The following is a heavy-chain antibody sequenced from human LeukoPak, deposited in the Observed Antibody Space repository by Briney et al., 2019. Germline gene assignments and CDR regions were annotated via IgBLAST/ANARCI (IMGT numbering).Heavy chain of an antibody. J-gene: IGHJ4*02. CDR3: ARLIRRIAVVDLDY. CDR1: GYTFTDYY. CDR2: INSNSGDT. D-gene: IGHD2-15*01. Sequence: ASVEVSCKASGYTFTDYYIHWVRQAPGQGLEWMGRINSNSGDTNYAQKFQGRVTMTRDTSINTAYMELSKLRSDDTAVYYCARLIRRIAVVDLDYWGQGTLITVSS. V-gene: IGHV1-2*06.